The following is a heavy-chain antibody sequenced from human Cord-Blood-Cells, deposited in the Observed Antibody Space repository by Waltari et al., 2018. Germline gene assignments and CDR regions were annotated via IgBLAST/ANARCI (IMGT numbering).Heavy chain of an antibody. J-gene: IGHJ2*01. Sequence: EVQLVESGGGLVQPGGSLRLSCAASGFTFSSYWMNWVRQAPGKGLEWVANIKQDGSEKYYVDSVKGRFTISRDNAKNSLYLQMNSLRAEDTAVYYCAKRHLPSSYWYFDLWGRGTLVTVSS. CDR2: IKQDGSEK. CDR3: AKRHLPSSYWYFDL. CDR1: GFTFSSYW. V-gene: IGHV3-7*01. D-gene: IGHD2-2*01.